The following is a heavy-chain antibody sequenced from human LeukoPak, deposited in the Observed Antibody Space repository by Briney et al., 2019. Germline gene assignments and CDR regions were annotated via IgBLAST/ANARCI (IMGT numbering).Heavy chain of an antibody. D-gene: IGHD3-22*01. CDR1: GFTFSSYW. CDR3: ARDYYHSSGYYRNDDAFDI. CDR2: INSDGSST. J-gene: IGHJ3*02. V-gene: IGHV3-74*01. Sequence: PGVSLRLSCAASGFTFSSYWMHWVRQAPGKGLVWVSRINSDGSSTSYADSVKGRFTISRDNAKNTLYLQMNSLRAEDTAVYYCARDYYHSSGYYRNDDAFDIWGQGTMVTVSS.